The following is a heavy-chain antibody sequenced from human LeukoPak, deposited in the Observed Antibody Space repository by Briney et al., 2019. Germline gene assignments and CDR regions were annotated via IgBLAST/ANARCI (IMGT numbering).Heavy chain of an antibody. CDR1: GYTFTDYY. CDR2: INPNSGGT. J-gene: IGHJ5*02. CDR3: ARDGEAAAVTNWFDP. Sequence: ASVRVSCKASGYTFTDYYMHLVRQAPGQGLEWMGWINPNSGGTNYAQKFQGRVTMTRDTSITTAYMELSRLTSDDTAVYFCARDGEAAAVTNWFDPWGQGTLVAVSS. D-gene: IGHD6-13*01. V-gene: IGHV1-2*02.